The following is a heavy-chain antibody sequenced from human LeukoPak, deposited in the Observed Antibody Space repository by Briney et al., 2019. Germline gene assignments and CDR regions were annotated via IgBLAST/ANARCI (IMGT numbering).Heavy chain of an antibody. V-gene: IGHV4-61*02. CDR1: GGSISSGSHY. Sequence: SETLSLTCTVSGGSISSGSHYWSWIRQPAGKGLEWIGRIYTSGSTNYNPSLKSRVTISVDTSKNQFSLKLSSVTAADTAVYYCARVQGGTPYRIYWYFDLWGRGTLVTVSS. CDR2: IYTSGST. D-gene: IGHD2-15*01. CDR3: ARVQGGTPYRIYWYFDL. J-gene: IGHJ2*01.